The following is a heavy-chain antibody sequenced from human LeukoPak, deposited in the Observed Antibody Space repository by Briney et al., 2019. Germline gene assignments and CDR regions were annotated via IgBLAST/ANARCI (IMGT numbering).Heavy chain of an antibody. CDR2: IYHSGST. CDR3: ARHLRDPLVSHTDAFDI. CDR1: GGSISSGGYY. D-gene: IGHD2-8*02. Sequence: TSETLSLTCTVSGGSISSGGYYWSWIRQPPGKGLEWIGYIYHSGSTYYNPSLKSRVTISVDTSKNQFSLKLSSVTAADTAVYYCARHLRDPLVSHTDAFDIWGQGTMVTVSS. J-gene: IGHJ3*02. V-gene: IGHV4-30-2*03.